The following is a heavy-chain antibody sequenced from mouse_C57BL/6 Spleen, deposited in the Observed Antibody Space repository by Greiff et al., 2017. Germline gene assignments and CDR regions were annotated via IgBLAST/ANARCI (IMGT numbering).Heavy chain of an antibody. CDR1: GYTFTDYE. CDR2: IDPETGGT. V-gene: IGHV1-15*01. D-gene: IGHD2-1*01. Sequence: VQLQQSGAELVRPGASVTLSCKASGYTFTDYEMHWVKQTPVHGLEWIGAIDPETGGTAYNQKFKGKAILTADKSSSTAYMELRSLASEDSAVYYCTRLSRGNYPFGYWGQGTTLTVSS. J-gene: IGHJ2*01. CDR3: TRLSRGNYPFGY.